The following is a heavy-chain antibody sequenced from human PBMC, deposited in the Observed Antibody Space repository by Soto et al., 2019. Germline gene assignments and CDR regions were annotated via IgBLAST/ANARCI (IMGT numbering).Heavy chain of an antibody. CDR1: GYSFTKYC. CDR2: IYPGDSDT. CDR3: ARQSAYCGGDCLSDGLHV. V-gene: IGHV5-51*01. J-gene: IGHJ4*03. D-gene: IGHD2-21*02. Sequence: GEYLKISCKGSGYSFTKYCIGWVRQMSGKGLEWMGIIYPGDSDTRYSPSFQGQVIISADKSINTAYVQWSSLKASDTAIYYCARQSAYCGGDCLSDGLHVWGQGTQVAVSS.